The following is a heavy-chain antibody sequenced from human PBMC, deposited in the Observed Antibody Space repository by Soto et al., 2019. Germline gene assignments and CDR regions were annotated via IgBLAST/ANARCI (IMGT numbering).Heavy chain of an antibody. J-gene: IGHJ3*02. CDR1: GFTFSDYY. V-gene: IGHV3-11*06. D-gene: IGHD3-3*01. Sequence: GGSLRLSCAASGFTFSDYYMSWIRQAPGKGLEWVSYISSSSSYTNYADSVKGRFTISRDNAKNPLYLQMNSLRAEDTAVYYCARILYYDFLDAFDIWGQGTMVTVSS. CDR3: ARILYYDFLDAFDI. CDR2: ISSSSSYT.